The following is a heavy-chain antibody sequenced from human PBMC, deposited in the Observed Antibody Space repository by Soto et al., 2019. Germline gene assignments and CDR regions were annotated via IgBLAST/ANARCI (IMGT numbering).Heavy chain of an antibody. V-gene: IGHV4-34*01. CDR3: ATRGRSAIFGVVHRKNWFDP. Sequence: SETLSLTCAVYGVSFSGYYWSWIRQPPGKGLEWIGEINHSGSTNYNPSLKSRVTISVDTSKNQFSLKLSSVTAADTAVYYCATRGRSAIFGVVHRKNWFDPWGQGTLVTVSS. CDR1: GVSFSGYY. CDR2: INHSGST. D-gene: IGHD3-3*01. J-gene: IGHJ5*02.